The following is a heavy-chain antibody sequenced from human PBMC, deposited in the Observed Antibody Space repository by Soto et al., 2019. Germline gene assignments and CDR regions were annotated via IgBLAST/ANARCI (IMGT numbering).Heavy chain of an antibody. Sequence: SETLSLTCTVSGGSISSGGSYWGWIRQPPGKGLEWIGSIYHSGHTYYNPSFKSRVTVSVDTSRNQFSLKLSSAAAPDTAVYYCAALDGALDYWGPGTLVTVYS. D-gene: IGHD3-10*01. CDR3: AALDGALDY. CDR2: IYHSGHT. CDR1: GGSISSGGSY. V-gene: IGHV4-39*01. J-gene: IGHJ4*02.